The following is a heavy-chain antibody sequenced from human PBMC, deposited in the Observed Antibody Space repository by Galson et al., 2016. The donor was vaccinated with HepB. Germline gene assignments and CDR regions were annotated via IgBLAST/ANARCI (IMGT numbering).Heavy chain of an antibody. CDR2: INVENGNT. J-gene: IGHJ4*02. CDR3: ARSSSWFGGVDY. Sequence: SVKVSCKASGYTFINNAIHWVRQAPGQRLEWMGWINVENGNTKYSQKFPGRVTMTRDTTASSAYMELSSLKSEDTAIDYCARSSSWFGGVDYGGQGTLVTVSS. D-gene: IGHD3-16*01. V-gene: IGHV1-3*01. CDR1: GYTFINNA.